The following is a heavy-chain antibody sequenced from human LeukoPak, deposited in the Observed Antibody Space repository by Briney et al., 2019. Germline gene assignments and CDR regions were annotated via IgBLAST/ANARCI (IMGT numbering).Heavy chain of an antibody. D-gene: IGHD5-24*01. CDR3: VRDRTLGVRDGFILA. Sequence: GGSLRLSCAASGFTFSAYNMIWVRQAPGKGLEWLSYISGSISAIYYADSVQGRFTISRDNAKNSLSLQMSSLRVEDTAVYYCVRDRTLGVRDGFILAWGQGTLVTVSS. J-gene: IGHJ5*02. CDR1: GFTFSAYN. V-gene: IGHV3-48*01. CDR2: ISGSISAI.